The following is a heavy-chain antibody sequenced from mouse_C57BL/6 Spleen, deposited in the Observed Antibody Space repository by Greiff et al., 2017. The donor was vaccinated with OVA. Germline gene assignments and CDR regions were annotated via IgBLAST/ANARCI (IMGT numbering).Heavy chain of an antibody. J-gene: IGHJ2*01. CDR1: GYAFSSYW. CDR2: IYPGDGDT. Sequence: VQLKESGAELVKPGASVKISCKASGYAFSSYWMNWVKQRPGKGLEWIGQIYPGDGDTNYNGKFKGKATLTADKSSSTAYMQLSSLTSEDSAVYFCAREGTTVVAHFDYWGQGTTLTVSS. V-gene: IGHV1-80*01. D-gene: IGHD1-1*01. CDR3: AREGTTVVAHFDY.